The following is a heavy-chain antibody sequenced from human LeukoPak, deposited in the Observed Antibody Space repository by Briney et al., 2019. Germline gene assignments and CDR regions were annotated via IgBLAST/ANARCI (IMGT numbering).Heavy chain of an antibody. D-gene: IGHD5-24*01. CDR3: ARGDPTGGNYHTLDY. CDR2: IYPSDLDI. V-gene: IGHV5-51*01. Sequence: GESLKISCEGSGYFFNSYWIAWVRQMPGKGLEWMGIIYPSDLDIRYGPSFQGQVTMSVDKSNSIAYLQWNSLKASDTGMYFCARGDPTGGNYHTLDYWGQGTLVTVPS. CDR1: GYFFNSYW. J-gene: IGHJ4*02.